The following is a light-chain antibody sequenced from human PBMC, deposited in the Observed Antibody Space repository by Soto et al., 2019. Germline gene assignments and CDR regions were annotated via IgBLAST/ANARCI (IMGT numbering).Light chain of an antibody. CDR3: AAWDDSLNGYV. CDR1: QTNLGTYY. CDR2: SNS. Sequence: QSVLTQPTSVSEDPGHNIIISCSGSQTNLGTYYVSWYHQLPGTAPKLLIYSNSQRPSGVPDRFSGSKSGTSASLAISGLQSEDEADYYCAAWDDSLNGYVFGTGTKVTV. V-gene: IGLV1-44*01. J-gene: IGLJ1*01.